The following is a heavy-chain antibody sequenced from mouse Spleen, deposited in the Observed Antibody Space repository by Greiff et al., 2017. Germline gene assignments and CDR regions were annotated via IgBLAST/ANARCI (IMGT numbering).Heavy chain of an antibody. CDR2: ISSGGGNT. Sequence: EVKLMESGGGLVKLGGSLKLSCAASGFTFSSYAMSWVRQTPEKRLEWVATISSGGGNTYYPDSVKGRFTISRDNAKNTLYLQMSSLKSEDTATYYCAREWAMITTGAWFAYWGQGTLVTVSA. CDR3: AREWAMITTGAWFAY. V-gene: IGHV5-9*04. J-gene: IGHJ3*01. D-gene: IGHD2-4*01. CDR1: GFTFSSYA.